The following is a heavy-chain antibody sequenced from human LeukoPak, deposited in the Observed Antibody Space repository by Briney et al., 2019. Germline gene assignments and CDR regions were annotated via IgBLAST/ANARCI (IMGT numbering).Heavy chain of an antibody. CDR3: TTGEYYYYYYMDV. Sequence: GGSLRLSCAASGFTFSNAWMSWVRQAPGKGLEWVGRTKSKTDGGTTGYAAPVKGRFTISRDDSKNTLYLQTNSLKTEDTAVYYCTTGEYYYYYYMDVWGKGTTVTISS. CDR2: TKSKTDGGTT. J-gene: IGHJ6*03. V-gene: IGHV3-15*01. CDR1: GFTFSNAW. D-gene: IGHD1-26*01.